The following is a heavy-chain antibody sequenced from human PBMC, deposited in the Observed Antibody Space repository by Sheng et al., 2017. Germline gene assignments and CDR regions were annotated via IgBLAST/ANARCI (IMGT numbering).Heavy chain of an antibody. Sequence: QLQLQESGPALARPSETLSLTCTVSGGSVSSGSYHWGWIRQPPGKGLEWIGNIYYTGTTYSNPSLKSRVTMSVDTSKNQFSLRLTSVTAADTAVYYCAKTMSSTWDAFSAFDIVGPRDTWSPSLQ. J-gene: IGHJ3*02. D-gene: IGHD6-13*01. CDR3: AKTMSSTWDAFSAFDI. CDR1: GGSVSSGSYH. V-gene: IGHV4-39*07. CDR2: IYYTGTT.